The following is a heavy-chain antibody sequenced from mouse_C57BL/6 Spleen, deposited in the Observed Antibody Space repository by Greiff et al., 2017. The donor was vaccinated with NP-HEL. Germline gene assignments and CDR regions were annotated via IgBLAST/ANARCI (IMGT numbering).Heavy chain of an antibody. CDR3: ARNYMGGYFDY. J-gene: IGHJ2*01. CDR2: ISSGSITI. CDR1: GFTFSDYG. D-gene: IGHD2-12*01. Sequence: EVQVVESGGGLVKPGGSLKLSCAASGFTFSDYGMHWVRQAPEKGLECVAYISSGSITIYYADTVKGRFTISRDNAKNTLFLQMTSLRSEDTAMYYCARNYMGGYFDYWGQGTTLTVSS. V-gene: IGHV5-17*01.